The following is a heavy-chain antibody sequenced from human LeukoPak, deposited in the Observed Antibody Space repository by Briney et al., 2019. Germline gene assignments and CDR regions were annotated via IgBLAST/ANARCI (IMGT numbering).Heavy chain of an antibody. CDR1: DFSVSSGYY. J-gene: IGHJ4*02. D-gene: IGHD1-1*01. V-gene: IGHV4-38-2*02. Sequence: SETLSLTCTVSDFSVSSGYYWGWIRQTPGKGLEWIGSIFHSGTTYYDPSLKSRATIFVDTSKNQFSLKLSSVTAADTALYYCARDRGTWNDDGFDYWGQGTLVTVSS. CDR2: IFHSGTT. CDR3: ARDRGTWNDDGFDY.